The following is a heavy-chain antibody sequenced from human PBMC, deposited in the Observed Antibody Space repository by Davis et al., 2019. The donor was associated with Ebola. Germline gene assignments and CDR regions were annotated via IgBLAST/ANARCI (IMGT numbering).Heavy chain of an antibody. D-gene: IGHD3-3*01. CDR3: ARDRRDYDFWSGYYGY. CDR2: ISSSSSTI. J-gene: IGHJ4*02. CDR1: GFTFSSYS. V-gene: IGHV3-48*04. Sequence: GESLKISCAASGFTFSSYSMNWVRQAPGKGLEWVSYISSSSSTIYYADSVKGRFTISRDNAKNSLYLQMNSLRAEDTAVYYRARDRRDYDFWSGYYGYWGQGTLVTVSS.